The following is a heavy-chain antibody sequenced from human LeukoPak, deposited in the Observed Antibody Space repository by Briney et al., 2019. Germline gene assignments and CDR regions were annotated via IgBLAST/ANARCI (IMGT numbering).Heavy chain of an antibody. V-gene: IGHV3-11*01. CDR3: ARGRGYSGYEFDY. CDR1: GFTLSNYA. D-gene: IGHD5-12*01. Sequence: GGSLRLSCTASGFTLSNYAMSWVHQAPGKGLEWVSYISSSDYADSVKGRFTISRDNAKNSLYLQMNSLRAEDTAVYYCARGRGYSGYEFDYWGQGTLVTVSS. J-gene: IGHJ4*02. CDR2: ISSS.